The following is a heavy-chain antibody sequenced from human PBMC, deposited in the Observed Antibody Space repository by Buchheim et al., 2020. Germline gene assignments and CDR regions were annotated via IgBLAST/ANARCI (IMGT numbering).Heavy chain of an antibody. CDR1: GFTFSSYG. J-gene: IGHJ4*02. CDR3: AKEEQLWSVGSYYFDY. Sequence: QAQLVESAGGVVQPGRSLRLSCAASGFTFSSYGMHWVRQAPGKGLEWVAVISYDGSNEYYADSVKGRFTISRDNLKNTVYLQMNSLRAEGTAVYYCAKEEQLWSVGSYYFDYWGQGT. D-gene: IGHD5-18*01. V-gene: IGHV3-30*18. CDR2: ISYDGSNE.